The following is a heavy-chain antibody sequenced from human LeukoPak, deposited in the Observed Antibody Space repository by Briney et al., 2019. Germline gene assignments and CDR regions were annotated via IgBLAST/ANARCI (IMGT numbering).Heavy chain of an antibody. J-gene: IGHJ4*02. CDR1: GFAFGHYG. V-gene: IGHV3-49*04. CDR3: ARGAMVLGANYYFDY. CDR2: IRSMAHGGTT. Sequence: GGSLRLSCTASGFAFGHYGMTWARQAPGKGLEWVSFIRSMAHGGTTEYAASVKGRFTISRDDSKGIAYLQMSSLKTGDTAVYYCARGAMVLGANYYFDYWGQGALVTVSS. D-gene: IGHD3-10*01.